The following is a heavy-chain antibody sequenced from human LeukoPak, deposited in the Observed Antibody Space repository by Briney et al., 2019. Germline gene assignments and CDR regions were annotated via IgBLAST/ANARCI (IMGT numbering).Heavy chain of an antibody. CDR2: IIPILGIA. J-gene: IGHJ6*02. CDR1: GGTFSSYA. Sequence: ASVKVSCKASGGTFSSYAISWVRQAPGQGLEWMGRIIPILGIANYAQKFQGRVTITADKSTSTAYMELSSLRSEDTAVYYCARVEVPGGTTYGMDVWGQGTTVTVSS. V-gene: IGHV1-69*04. CDR3: ARVEVPGGTTYGMDV. D-gene: IGHD1-1*01.